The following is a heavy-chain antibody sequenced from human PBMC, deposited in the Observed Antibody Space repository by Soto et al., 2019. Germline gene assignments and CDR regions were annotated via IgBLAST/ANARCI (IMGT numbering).Heavy chain of an antibody. CDR3: ARAKHCDSAGCRLGHFGS. CDR2: MYYNGDT. Sequence: HVQLQASVPGLVKPSATMSLTCTVSGDAIRGYFWSLIRQPPGKGLEFIGKMYYNGDTHYNPSLKSRVTIAVDMSKNQFSLRLPSVTAADTAVYYWARAKHCDSAGCRLGHFGSWGQGTLVTFSS. D-gene: IGHD7-27*01. CDR1: GDAIRGYF. J-gene: IGHJ4*02. V-gene: IGHV4-59*08.